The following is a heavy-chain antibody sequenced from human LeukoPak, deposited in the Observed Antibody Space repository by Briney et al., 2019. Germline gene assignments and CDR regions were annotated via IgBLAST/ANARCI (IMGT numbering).Heavy chain of an antibody. CDR3: ARAPMVRGPFDY. CDR2: INHSGST. Sequence: SETLSLTCAVHGGSFSGYYWSWIRQPPGKGLEWIGEINHSGSTNYNPSLKSRVTISVDTSTNQFSLKLSSVTAADTAVYYCARAPMVRGPFDYWGQGTLVTVSS. D-gene: IGHD3-10*01. V-gene: IGHV4-34*01. CDR1: GGSFSGYY. J-gene: IGHJ4*02.